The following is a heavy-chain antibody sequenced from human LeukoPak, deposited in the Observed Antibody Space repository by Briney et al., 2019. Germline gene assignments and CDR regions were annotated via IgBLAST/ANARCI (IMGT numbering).Heavy chain of an antibody. J-gene: IGHJ5*02. D-gene: IGHD1-26*01. CDR3: ARVRSYSGTYPNWFDP. CDR1: GGSISGYY. CDR2: IYTSGST. Sequence: SETLSLTCTVSGGSISGYYWSWIRQPAGKGLEWIGRIYTSGSTNYNPSLKSRVTMSVDSSKNQFSLKLSSVTAADTAVYYCARVRSYSGTYPNWFDPWGQGTLVTVSS. V-gene: IGHV4-4*07.